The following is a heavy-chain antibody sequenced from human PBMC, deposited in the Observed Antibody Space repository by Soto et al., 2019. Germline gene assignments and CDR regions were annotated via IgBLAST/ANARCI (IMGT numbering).Heavy chain of an antibody. CDR3: TTGLSSGYYSFDY. CDR2: IKRKTDGGTT. D-gene: IGHD3-22*01. J-gene: IGHJ4*02. Sequence: WIRQPPGKGLEWVGRIKRKTDGGTTDYAAPVKGRFTISRDDSKNTLYLQMNSLKTEDTAVYYCTTGLSSGYYSFDYWGQGTPVTVS. V-gene: IGHV3-15*01.